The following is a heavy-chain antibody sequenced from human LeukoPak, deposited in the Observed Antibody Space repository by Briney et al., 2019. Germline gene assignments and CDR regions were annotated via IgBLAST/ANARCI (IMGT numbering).Heavy chain of an antibody. CDR3: ARSIVGATNYYYYYYGMDV. CDR2: ISAYNGNT. J-gene: IGHJ6*02. D-gene: IGHD1-26*01. Sequence: ASVKVSCKASGYTFTSYGISWVRQAPGQGLEWMGWISAYNGNTNYAQKLQGRVTMTTDTSTSTAYMELRSLRSDDTAVYYCARSIVGATNYYYYYYGMDVWGQGTTVTVSS. V-gene: IGHV1-18*01. CDR1: GYTFTSYG.